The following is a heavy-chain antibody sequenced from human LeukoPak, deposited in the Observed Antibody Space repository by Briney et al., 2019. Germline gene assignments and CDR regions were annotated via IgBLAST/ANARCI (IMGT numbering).Heavy chain of an antibody. D-gene: IGHD5-24*01. Sequence: GGSLRLSCAASGSTFSSYSMTWVRQAPGKGLEWVSSISSSSSYIYYADSVKGRFTISRDNAENSLYLQMNSLRAEDTAVYYCAKGPKVKDGYNYWGQGTLVTVSS. CDR1: GSTFSSYS. V-gene: IGHV3-21*01. CDR3: AKGPKVKDGYNY. CDR2: ISSSSSYI. J-gene: IGHJ4*02.